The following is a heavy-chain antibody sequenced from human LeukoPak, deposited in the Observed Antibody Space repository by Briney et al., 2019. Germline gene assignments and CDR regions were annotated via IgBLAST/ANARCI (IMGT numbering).Heavy chain of an antibody. CDR2: ISAYNGNT. J-gene: IGHJ4*02. CDR3: ARDAPYYYDSSGYYYPNFDY. CDR1: GYTFTSYG. Sequence: RASVKVSCKASGYTFTSYGISWVRQAPGQGLEWMGWISAYNGNTNYAQKLQGRVTMTTDTSTSTAYMELRSLRSDDTAVYYCARDAPYYYDSSGYYYPNFDYWGQGTLVTVSS. D-gene: IGHD3-22*01. V-gene: IGHV1-18*01.